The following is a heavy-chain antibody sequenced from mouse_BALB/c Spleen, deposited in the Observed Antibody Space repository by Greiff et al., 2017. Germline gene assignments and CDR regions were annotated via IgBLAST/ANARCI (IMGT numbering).Heavy chain of an antibody. V-gene: IGHV5-9-4*01. Sequence: EVHLVESGGGLVKPGGSLKLSCAASGFTFSSYAMSWVRQSPEKRLEWVAEISSGGSYTYYPDTVTGRFTISRDNAKNTLYLEMSSLRSEDTAMYYCARERDEDWYFDVWGAGTTVTVSS. CDR2: ISSGGSYT. CDR3: ARERDEDWYFDV. J-gene: IGHJ1*01. D-gene: IGHD3-3*01. CDR1: GFTFSSYA.